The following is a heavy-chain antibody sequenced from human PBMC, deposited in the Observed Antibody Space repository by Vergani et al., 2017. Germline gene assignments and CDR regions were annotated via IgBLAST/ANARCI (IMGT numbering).Heavy chain of an antibody. CDR1: GFTFGDYA. CDR2: IRSKAYGGTS. Sequence: EVQLVESGGGLVQPGRSLRLSCTASGFTFGDYAMSWVRQAPGKGLEWVGFIRSKAYGGTSEYAASVKGRFTISRDDSKSIADLQMNSLKTEDTAVYYCTRANYYGSGSYYNAEGGYGMDVWGQGTTVTVSS. CDR3: TRANYYGSGSYYNAEGGYGMDV. J-gene: IGHJ6*02. V-gene: IGHV3-49*04. D-gene: IGHD3-10*01.